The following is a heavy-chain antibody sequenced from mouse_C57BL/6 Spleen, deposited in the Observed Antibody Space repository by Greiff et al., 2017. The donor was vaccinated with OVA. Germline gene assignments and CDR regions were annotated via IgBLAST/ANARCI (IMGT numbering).Heavy chain of an antibody. D-gene: IGHD1-1*01. J-gene: IGHJ2*01. V-gene: IGHV1-50*01. Sequence: QVQLQQPGAELVKPGASVKLSCKASGYTFTSYWMQWVKQRPGQGLEWIGEIDPSDSYTNYNQKFKGKATLTVDTSSSPAYMQLSSLTSEDSAVYYCARDTTVVGFDYWGQGTTLTVSS. CDR1: GYTFTSYW. CDR2: IDPSDSYT. CDR3: ARDTTVVGFDY.